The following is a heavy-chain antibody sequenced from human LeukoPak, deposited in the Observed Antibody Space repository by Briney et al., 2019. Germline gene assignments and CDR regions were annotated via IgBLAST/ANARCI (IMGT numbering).Heavy chain of an antibody. Sequence: GGSLRLSCTASGFTVNSNYITWVRQAPGKGLEWVSVIFSGAGTHYADCVKGRFTISRDNSKNTVYLQMNTLRAEDTAVYFCARDRGGWFEYYFDYWGQGTLVTVPS. J-gene: IGHJ4*02. CDR3: ARDRGGWFEYYFDY. D-gene: IGHD6-19*01. CDR1: GFTVNSNY. V-gene: IGHV3-66*01. CDR2: IFSGAGT.